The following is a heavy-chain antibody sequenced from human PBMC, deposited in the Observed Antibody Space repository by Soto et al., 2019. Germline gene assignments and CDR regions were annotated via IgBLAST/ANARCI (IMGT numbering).Heavy chain of an antibody. V-gene: IGHV4-59*08. CDR2: IYYSGST. D-gene: IGHD2-2*01. CDR1: GGSISSYY. Sequence: SETLSLTCTVSGGSISSYYWSWIRQPPGKGLEWIGYIYYSGSTNYNPSLKSRVTISVDTSKNQFSLKLSSVTAADTAVYYCARRRRVPYQLPAFNYYYMDVWGKGTTGT. J-gene: IGHJ6*03. CDR3: ARRRRVPYQLPAFNYYYMDV.